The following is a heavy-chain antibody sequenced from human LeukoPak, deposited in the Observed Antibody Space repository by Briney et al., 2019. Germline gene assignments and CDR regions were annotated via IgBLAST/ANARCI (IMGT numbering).Heavy chain of an antibody. V-gene: IGHV3-23*01. J-gene: IGHJ5*02. CDR2: IRGRGGST. CDR1: GFTFSTYA. Sequence: GGSLRLSCAASGFTFSTYAMNWVRQAPGKGLEWVSIIRGRGGSTYADSVKGRFTISRDTSKNTLYLQMNSLRAEDTAVYYCAKSPYGSGAHWFDPWGQGTLVTVSS. D-gene: IGHD3-10*01. CDR3: AKSPYGSGAHWFDP.